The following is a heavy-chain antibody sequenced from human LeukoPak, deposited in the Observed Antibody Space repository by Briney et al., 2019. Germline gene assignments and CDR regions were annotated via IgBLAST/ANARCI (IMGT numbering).Heavy chain of an antibody. J-gene: IGHJ4*02. CDR2: IIPIFGTA. CDR3: ARDQLWPGIAASAPYYFDY. V-gene: IGHV1-69*13. CDR1: GGTFSSYA. D-gene: IGHD6-13*01. Sequence: ASVKVSCKASGGTFSSYAISWVRQAPGQGLEWRGGIIPIFGTANYAQKFQGRVTITADESTSTAYMELSSLRSEDTAVYYCARDQLWPGIAASAPYYFDYWGQGTLVTVSS.